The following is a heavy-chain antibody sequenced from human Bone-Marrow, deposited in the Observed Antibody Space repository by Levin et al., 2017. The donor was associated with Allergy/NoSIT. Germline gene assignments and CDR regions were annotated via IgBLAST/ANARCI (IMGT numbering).Heavy chain of an antibody. J-gene: IGHJ4*02. Sequence: GESLKISCAASGFTFSDYYMSWIRQAPGKGLEWVSYISSSGSTIYYADSVKGRFTISRDNAKNSLYLQMNSLRAEDTAVYYCARDNAATVSIDYWGQGTLVTVSS. D-gene: IGHD4-17*01. CDR3: ARDNAATVSIDY. CDR1: GFTFSDYY. V-gene: IGHV3-11*01. CDR2: ISSSGSTI.